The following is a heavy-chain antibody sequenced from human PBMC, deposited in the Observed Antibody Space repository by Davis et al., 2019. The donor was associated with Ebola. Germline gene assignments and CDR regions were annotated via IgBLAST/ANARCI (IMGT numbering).Heavy chain of an antibody. CDR3: AKDVPNFDWLLNYFDY. V-gene: IGHV3-30*02. Sequence: GESLKISCAASGFTFSSYGMHWVRQAPGKGLEWVAVIRYDGSNKYYADSVKGRFTISRDNSKNTLYLQMNSLRAEDTAVYYCAKDVPNFDWLLNYFDYWGQGTLVTVSS. J-gene: IGHJ4*02. CDR1: GFTFSSYG. D-gene: IGHD3-9*01. CDR2: IRYDGSNK.